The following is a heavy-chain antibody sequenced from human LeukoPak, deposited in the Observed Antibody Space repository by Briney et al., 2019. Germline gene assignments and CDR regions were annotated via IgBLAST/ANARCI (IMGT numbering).Heavy chain of an antibody. CDR3: AKDGVATQHALDI. J-gene: IGHJ3*02. CDR1: GLNFRAYA. Sequence: PGGSLRLSCAASGLNFRAYAMTWVRQAPGKGLYCVSGISGSGGPTYYADSVRGRFTISRDNSKNTVYLQLNNLRAEDTAVYYCAKDGVATQHALDIWRHGTMVTVSS. D-gene: IGHD5-12*01. CDR2: ISGSGGPT. V-gene: IGHV3-23*01.